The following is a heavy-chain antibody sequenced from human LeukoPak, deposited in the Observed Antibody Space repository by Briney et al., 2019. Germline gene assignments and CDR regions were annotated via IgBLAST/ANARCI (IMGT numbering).Heavy chain of an antibody. CDR1: GYTLTELS. CDR2: FDPEDGET. J-gene: IGHJ4*02. D-gene: IGHD3-22*01. V-gene: IGHV1-24*01. Sequence: ASVKVSCKVSGYTLTELSMHWVRQAPGKGLERMGGFDPEDGETIYAQKFQGRVTMTEDTSTDTAYMELSSLRSEDTAVYYCATDFPKGGSSGYFSGSFDYWGQGTLVTVSS. CDR3: ATDFPKGGSSGYFSGSFDY.